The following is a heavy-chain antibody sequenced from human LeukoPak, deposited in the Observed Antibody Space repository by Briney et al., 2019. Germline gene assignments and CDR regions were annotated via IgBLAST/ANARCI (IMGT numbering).Heavy chain of an antibody. V-gene: IGHV1-18*01. Sequence: ASVKVSCKASGYTFTSYGISWVRQAPGQGLEWMGWISAYNGNTNYAQKLQGRVTMTTDTSTSTAYVELRSLRSDDTAVYYCARDRSIAIFGVVMAYYYYGMDVWGQGTTVTVSS. CDR2: ISAYNGNT. J-gene: IGHJ6*02. D-gene: IGHD3-3*01. CDR3: ARDRSIAIFGVVMAYYYYGMDV. CDR1: GYTFTSYG.